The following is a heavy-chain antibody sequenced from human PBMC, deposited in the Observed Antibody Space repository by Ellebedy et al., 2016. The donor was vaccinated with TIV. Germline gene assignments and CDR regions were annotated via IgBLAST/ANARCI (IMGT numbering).Heavy chain of an antibody. V-gene: IGHV4-4*07. D-gene: IGHD1-1*01. CDR1: GGSISSSC. J-gene: IGHJ5*01. Sequence: SETLSLXXNFSGGSISSSCWACIRQPAGKGLEWIGRIYTSGSTNYNPSLKSRVTMSIDTSKNQFSLNLNSVTAADTAVYYCARRTTTGAYNWFDSWGQGTLVTVSS. CDR3: ARRTTTGAYNWFDS. CDR2: IYTSGST.